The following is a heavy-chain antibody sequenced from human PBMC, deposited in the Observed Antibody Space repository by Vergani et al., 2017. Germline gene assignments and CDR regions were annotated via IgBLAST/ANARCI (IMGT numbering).Heavy chain of an antibody. Sequence: QVTLKESGPVLVKPTETLTLTCTVSGFSLSNARMGVSWIRQPPGKALEWLAHIFSNDEKSYSTSLKSRLTISKDTSKSQVVLTMTNMDPVDTATYYCARIWLPGDYYYGMDVWGQGTTVTVSS. CDR2: IFSNDEK. CDR3: ARIWLPGDYYYGMDV. CDR1: GFSLSNARMG. D-gene: IGHD5-12*01. J-gene: IGHJ6*02. V-gene: IGHV2-26*01.